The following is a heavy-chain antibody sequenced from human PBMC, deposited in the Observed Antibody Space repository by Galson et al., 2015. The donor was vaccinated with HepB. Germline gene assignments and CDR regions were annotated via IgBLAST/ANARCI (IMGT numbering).Heavy chain of an antibody. CDR2: IRSKTKNYET. D-gene: IGHD2-21*02. Sequence: SLRLSCAASGFTFSGSAMHWIRQASGKGLEWVGRIRSKTKNYETTYAVSVKGRFTISRDDSKNTAYLQMKSLRPEDTAVYYCVTYRGAAFDIWGQGTIVTVSS. V-gene: IGHV3-73*01. CDR1: GFTFSGSA. CDR3: VTYRGAAFDI. J-gene: IGHJ3*02.